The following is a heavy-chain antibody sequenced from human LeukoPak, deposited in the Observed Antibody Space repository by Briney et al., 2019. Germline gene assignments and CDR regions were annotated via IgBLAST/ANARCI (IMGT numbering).Heavy chain of an antibody. CDR3: ARLSCSTSCRLFDY. J-gene: IGHJ4*02. D-gene: IGHD2-2*01. V-gene: IGHV5-51*01. CDR1: GYSFTSYW. Sequence: GESLKISFKGSGYSFTSYWIGWVRQMPGKGVEWMGIIYPGDSDTRYSPSFQGQVTISADKSISTAYLQWSSLKASDTAMYYCARLSCSTSCRLFDYWGQGTLVTVSS. CDR2: IYPGDSDT.